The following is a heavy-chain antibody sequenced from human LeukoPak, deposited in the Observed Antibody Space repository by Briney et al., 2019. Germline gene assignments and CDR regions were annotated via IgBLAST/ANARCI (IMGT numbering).Heavy chain of an antibody. CDR2: ISSSSSYI. CDR1: GFTFSRYA. Sequence: GGSLRLSCAASGFTFSRYAMNWVRQAPGKGLEWVSSISSSSSYIYYADSVKGRFTISRDNAKNSLYLQMNSLRAEDTAVYYCARVAASYYYDSSGSFDYWGQGTLVTVSS. D-gene: IGHD3-22*01. CDR3: ARVAASYYYDSSGSFDY. J-gene: IGHJ4*02. V-gene: IGHV3-21*01.